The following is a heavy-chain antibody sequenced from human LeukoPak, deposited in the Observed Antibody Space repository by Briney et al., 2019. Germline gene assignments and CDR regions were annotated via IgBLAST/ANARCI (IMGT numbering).Heavy chain of an antibody. CDR3: ARATVTRWFDP. CDR2: IWYDGTNK. Sequence: PGGSLRLSCAASGFTFSSYGMHWVRQAPGKGLAWVAVIWYDGTNKYYADSVKGRFTISRDNSKNTLYLQMNSLRAEDTAVYYCARATVTRWFDPWGQGTLVTVSS. V-gene: IGHV3-33*01. CDR1: GFTFSSYG. D-gene: IGHD4-17*01. J-gene: IGHJ5*02.